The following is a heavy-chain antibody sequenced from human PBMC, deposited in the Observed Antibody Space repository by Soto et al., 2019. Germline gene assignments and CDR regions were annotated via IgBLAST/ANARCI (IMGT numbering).Heavy chain of an antibody. CDR2: IHYSGST. V-gene: IGHV4-59*01. D-gene: IGHD1-1*01. Sequence: QVQLQESGPGLVKPSETLSLTCTVSGGSISPYFWNWIRQPPGKGLEWIGYIHYSGSTNYNPSLKSRVTITPDTPKNQFSLKLSSVTAAATAVYYCARGLSTTPDTFDVWGQGTMVIVSS. CDR3: ARGLSTTPDTFDV. J-gene: IGHJ3*01. CDR1: GGSISPYF.